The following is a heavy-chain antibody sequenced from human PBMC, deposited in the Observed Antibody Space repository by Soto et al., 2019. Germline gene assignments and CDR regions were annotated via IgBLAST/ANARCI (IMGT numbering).Heavy chain of an antibody. J-gene: IGHJ3*02. Sequence: ASVKVSCKASGYTFTSYGISWVRQALGQGLEWMGWISAYNGNTNYAQKLQGRVTMTTDTSTSTAYMELRSLRSDDTAVYYCARVGGIAYCGGDCYSAYAFDIWGQGTMVTVSS. V-gene: IGHV1-18*01. CDR2: ISAYNGNT. CDR1: GYTFTSYG. CDR3: ARVGGIAYCGGDCYSAYAFDI. D-gene: IGHD2-21*02.